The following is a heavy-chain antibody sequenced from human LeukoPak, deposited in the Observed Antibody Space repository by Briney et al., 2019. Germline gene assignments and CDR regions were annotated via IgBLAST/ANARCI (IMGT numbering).Heavy chain of an antibody. CDR2: IYYSGST. CDR3: ARISVGAAGNNWFDP. CDR1: GGSISSSSYY. V-gene: IGHV4-39*01. D-gene: IGHD6-13*01. Sequence: PSETLSLTCTVSGGSISSSSYYWGWIRQSPGKGLEWIGSIYYSGSTYYNPSLKSRVTISVDTSKNQFSLKLSSVTAADTAVYYCARISVGAAGNNWFDPWGQGTLVTVSS. J-gene: IGHJ5*02.